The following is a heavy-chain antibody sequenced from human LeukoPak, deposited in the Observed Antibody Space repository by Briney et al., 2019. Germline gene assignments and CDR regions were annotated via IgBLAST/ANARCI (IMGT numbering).Heavy chain of an antibody. CDR3: AKGGYNWNYLDALDI. CDR1: GFTVSSNY. D-gene: IGHD1-7*01. Sequence: GGSLRLSCAASGFTVSSNYMSWVRQAPGKGLEWVSAISGSGGSTYYADSVKGRFTISRDNSKNTLYLQMNSLRAEDTAVYYCAKGGYNWNYLDALDIWGQGTMVTVSS. CDR2: ISGSGGST. V-gene: IGHV3-23*01. J-gene: IGHJ3*02.